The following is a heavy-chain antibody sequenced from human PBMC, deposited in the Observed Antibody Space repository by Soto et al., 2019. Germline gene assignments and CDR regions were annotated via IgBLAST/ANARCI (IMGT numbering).Heavy chain of an antibody. CDR3: ARSRDGYSFYFYYGMDG. Sequence: GGSLRLSCAASGFTFTSYGMHWVRQAPGKGLEWMALILHDGSAEYYADSVKGRFTISRDNSKSTLYLQMNSLRAEDTAVYYCARSRDGYSFYFYYGMDGWGQGTKVTVSS. D-gene: IGHD4-4*01. CDR1: GFTFTSYG. V-gene: IGHV3-30*03. J-gene: IGHJ6*02. CDR2: ILHDGSAE.